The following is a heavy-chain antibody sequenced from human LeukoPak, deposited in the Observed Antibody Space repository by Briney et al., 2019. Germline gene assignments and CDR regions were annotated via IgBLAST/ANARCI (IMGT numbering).Heavy chain of an antibody. CDR2: IYSGGAT. V-gene: IGHV3-66*01. CDR1: GLIASGDY. Sequence: GGSLRLSCAASGLIASGDYMSWVRQAPGKGLEWVSVIYSGGATYYADSVKGRFTISRDNSKNTWYLQMNSLRAEDTAVYYCARASSDGVVPAATSFDCWGQGTLVTVSS. D-gene: IGHD2-2*01. CDR3: ARASSDGVVPAATSFDC. J-gene: IGHJ4*02.